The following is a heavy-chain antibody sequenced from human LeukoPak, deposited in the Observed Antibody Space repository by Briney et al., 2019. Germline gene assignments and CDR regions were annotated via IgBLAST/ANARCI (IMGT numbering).Heavy chain of an antibody. Sequence: GGSLRLSCTASGFSFSNHYMRWIRQAPGKGLEWVAHINEDGSNKWHLGSVKGRFTVSRDNARNSLYLQMSSLRVEDTAVYYCTRVIVAVPGYFDYFDFWGQGVLVTVSS. CDR2: INEDGSNK. D-gene: IGHD6-19*01. V-gene: IGHV3-7*01. CDR3: TRVIVAVPGYFDYFDF. CDR1: GFSFSNHY. J-gene: IGHJ4*02.